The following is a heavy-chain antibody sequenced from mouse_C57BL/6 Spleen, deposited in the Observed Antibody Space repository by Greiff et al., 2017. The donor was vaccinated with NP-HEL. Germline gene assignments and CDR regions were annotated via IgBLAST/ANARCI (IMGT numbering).Heavy chain of an antibody. J-gene: IGHJ2*01. CDR1: GFTFSGYA. Sequence: EVKLVESGEGLVKPGGSLKLSCAASGFTFSGYAMSWVRQTPEKRLEWVAYISSDGDDIYYADTVKGRFTISRDTARNTLYLQMSSLKSEDTAMYYCTRVNDGSFDYWGQGTTLTVSS. D-gene: IGHD2-3*01. V-gene: IGHV5-9-1*02. CDR2: ISSDGDDI. CDR3: TRVNDGSFDY.